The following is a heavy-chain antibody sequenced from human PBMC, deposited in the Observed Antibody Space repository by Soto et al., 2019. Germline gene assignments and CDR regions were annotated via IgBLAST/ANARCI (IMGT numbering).Heavy chain of an antibody. J-gene: IGHJ6*02. CDR2: IDPSDSYT. CDR3: ARRHSFYYGMDV. Sequence: GESLKICCKGSGYSFTSYWISWVRQMPGKGLEWMGRIDPSDSYTNYSPSFQGHVTISADKSISTAYLQGSSLKASDTAMYYCARRHSFYYGMDVWGQETTITVSS. CDR1: GYSFTSYW. V-gene: IGHV5-10-1*01. D-gene: IGHD1-26*01.